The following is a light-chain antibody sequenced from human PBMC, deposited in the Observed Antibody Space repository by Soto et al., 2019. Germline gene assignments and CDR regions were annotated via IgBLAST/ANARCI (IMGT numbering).Light chain of an antibody. CDR1: QDISSY. V-gene: IGKV1-9*01. CDR2: AAS. CDR3: QQLRSYPST. J-gene: IGKJ4*01. Sequence: IQVTQSPSSLSASVGDRVTITCRASQDISSYLAWYQQKLGKAPTLLIYAASTLQSGVPSRFSGSGFGTDFTLTISSLQAEDFASYYCQQLRSYPSTFGGGTKVEIK.